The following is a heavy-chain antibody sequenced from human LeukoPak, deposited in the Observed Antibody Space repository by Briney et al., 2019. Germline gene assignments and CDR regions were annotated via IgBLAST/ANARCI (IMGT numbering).Heavy chain of an antibody. CDR2: IRSKAYGGTT. Sequence: PGGSLRLSCTASGFTFGDYAMSWVRQAPGKGLEWVGFIRSKAYGGTTEYAASVKGRFTISRDDSKSIAYLQMNSPRAEDTAVYYCARALRSGYDSGYYFDYWGQGTLVTVSS. V-gene: IGHV3-49*04. CDR1: GFTFGDYA. D-gene: IGHD5-12*01. CDR3: ARALRSGYDSGYYFDY. J-gene: IGHJ4*02.